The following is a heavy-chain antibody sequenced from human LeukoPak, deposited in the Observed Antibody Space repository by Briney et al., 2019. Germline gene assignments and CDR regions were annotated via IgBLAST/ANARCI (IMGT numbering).Heavy chain of an antibody. D-gene: IGHD5-24*01. Sequence: GESLKISCAASGFTFSNYWMHWVRQGPGKGLLWVSRINSDGRSASYAESVTGRFTISRDNAKNTLYLQMNSLRAEDTGVYYCVRDVWGDRDGFFDHWGQGALVTVSS. J-gene: IGHJ4*02. CDR1: GFTFSNYW. CDR3: VRDVWGDRDGFFDH. CDR2: INSDGRSA. V-gene: IGHV3-74*01.